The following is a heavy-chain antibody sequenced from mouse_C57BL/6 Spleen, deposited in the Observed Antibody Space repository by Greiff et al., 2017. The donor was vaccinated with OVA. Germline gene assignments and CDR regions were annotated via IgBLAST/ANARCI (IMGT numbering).Heavy chain of an antibody. CDR3: ARGVYGNGYFDV. D-gene: IGHD2-10*02. CDR1: GYTFTDYN. J-gene: IGHJ1*03. Sequence: VQLQQSGPELVKPGASVKMSCKASGYTFTDYNMHWVKQSHGKSLEWIGNINPNNGGTSYNQKFKGKATLTVNKSSSTAYMELRSLTSEDSAVYYGARGVYGNGYFDVWGTGTTVTVSS. CDR2: INPNNGGT. V-gene: IGHV1-22*01.